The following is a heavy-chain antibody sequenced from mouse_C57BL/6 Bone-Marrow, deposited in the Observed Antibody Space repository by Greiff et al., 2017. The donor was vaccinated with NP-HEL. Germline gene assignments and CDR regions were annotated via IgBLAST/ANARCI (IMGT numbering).Heavy chain of an antibody. J-gene: IGHJ1*03. CDR1: GFSLTSYA. CDR3: ARNSYYGSSPYWYFDV. D-gene: IGHD1-1*01. Sequence: VKVVESGPGLVAPSQSLSITCTVSGFSLTSYAISWVRQPPGKGLEWLGVIWTGGGTNYNSALKSRLSISKDNSKSQVFLKMNSLQTDDTARYYCARNSYYGSSPYWYFDVWGTGTTVTVSS. CDR2: IWTGGGT. V-gene: IGHV2-9-1*01.